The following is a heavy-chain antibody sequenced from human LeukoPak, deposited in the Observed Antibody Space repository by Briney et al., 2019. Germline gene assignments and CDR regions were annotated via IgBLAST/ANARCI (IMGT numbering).Heavy chain of an antibody. CDR2: IKQDGSEK. Sequence: PGGSLRLSCAASGFTLSSYWISWVRQAPWKRLEWVANIKQDGSEKYYVGSVKGRFTISRDNAKDTVYLQMNSLRAEDTAVYYCARAVAAAGSYWGQGTLVTVSS. J-gene: IGHJ4*02. CDR3: ARAVAAAGSY. V-gene: IGHV3-7*04. CDR1: GFTLSSYW. D-gene: IGHD6-13*01.